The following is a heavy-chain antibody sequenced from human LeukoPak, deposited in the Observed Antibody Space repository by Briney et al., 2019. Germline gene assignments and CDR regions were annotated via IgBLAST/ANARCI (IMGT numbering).Heavy chain of an antibody. CDR1: GYTFTSYG. CDR2: ISAYNGNT. V-gene: IGHV1-18*04. Sequence: ASVKVSCKASGYTFTSYGISWVRQAPGQGLEWMGWISAYNGNTNYAQKLQGRVTMTTDTSTSTAYMELRSLRSDDTAVYYCARDMTAAAGIIPLGEVPYMDVWGKGTTVTVSS. CDR3: ARDMTAAAGIIPLGEVPYMDV. D-gene: IGHD6-13*01. J-gene: IGHJ6*03.